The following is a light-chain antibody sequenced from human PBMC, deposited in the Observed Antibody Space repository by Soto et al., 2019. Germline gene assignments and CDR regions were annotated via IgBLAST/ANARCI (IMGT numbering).Light chain of an antibody. CDR2: GAS. V-gene: IGKV3-20*01. CDR3: QHYDTSLT. CDR1: QSVSRSN. J-gene: IGKJ4*01. Sequence: EIVLTQSPGTLSLSPVDRATLSCRASQSVSRSNFAWYQQKPGQAPRLLIYGASSRATGIPDRFSGAGSGTDFTLSINRLEPEDFAVYYCQHYDTSLTFGGGTKVDIK.